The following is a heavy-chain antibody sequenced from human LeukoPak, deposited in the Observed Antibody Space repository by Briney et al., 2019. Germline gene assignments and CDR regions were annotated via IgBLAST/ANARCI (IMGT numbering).Heavy chain of an antibody. D-gene: IGHD3-16*02. V-gene: IGHV3-30*19. CDR2: ISYDGSNK. Sequence: GGSLRLSCAASGFSFSSYAMHGVRQAPGKGLEGGAVISYDGSNKYYADSVKGRFTISRDNSKNTLYLQMNSLRAEDTAVYYCARDSFPRYYYYGMDVWGQGTTVTVSS. J-gene: IGHJ6*02. CDR1: GFSFSSYA. CDR3: ARDSFPRYYYYGMDV.